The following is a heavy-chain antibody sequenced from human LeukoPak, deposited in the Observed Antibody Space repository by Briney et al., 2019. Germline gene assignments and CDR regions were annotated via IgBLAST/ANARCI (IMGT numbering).Heavy chain of an antibody. CDR2: IKQDGSEK. J-gene: IGHJ4*02. CDR3: ARVEYSSGWYPTLLNY. Sequence: GGSLRLSCAASGFTFSSYWMSWVRQAPGKGLEWVANIKQDGSEKYYVDSVKGRFTISRDNAKNSLYLQMNSLRAEDTAVYYCARVEYSSGWYPTLLNYWGQGTLVTVSS. D-gene: IGHD6-19*01. V-gene: IGHV3-7*01. CDR1: GFTFSSYW.